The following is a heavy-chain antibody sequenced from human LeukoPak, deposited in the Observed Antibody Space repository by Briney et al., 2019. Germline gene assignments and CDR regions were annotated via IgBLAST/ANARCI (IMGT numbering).Heavy chain of an antibody. CDR2: IYTSGTT. CDR3: ARDNRGYCSNSSCYSEGYFYYYMDV. J-gene: IGHJ6*03. CDR1: GGSISSYY. Sequence: SESLSLTCTVSGGSISSYYWSWIRQPAGKGLEWIGRIYTSGTTNYNPSLKSRVTMSVDTSKNQFSLKLSSVTAADTAVYFCARDNRGYCSNSSCYSEGYFYYYMDVWGKGTTVTVSS. D-gene: IGHD2-2*01. V-gene: IGHV4-4*07.